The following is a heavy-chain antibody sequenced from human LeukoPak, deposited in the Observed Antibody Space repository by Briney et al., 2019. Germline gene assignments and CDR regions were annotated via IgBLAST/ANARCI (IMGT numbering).Heavy chain of an antibody. J-gene: IGHJ6*02. Sequence: SVKVSCKASGGTSSSYAISWVRQAPGQGLEWMGRIIPIFGIANYAQKFQGRVTITADKSTSTAYMELSSLRSEGTAVYYCARGPRYCSSTSCNYGMDVWGQGTTVTVSS. CDR2: IIPIFGIA. D-gene: IGHD2-2*01. CDR1: GGTSSSYA. CDR3: ARGPRYCSSTSCNYGMDV. V-gene: IGHV1-69*04.